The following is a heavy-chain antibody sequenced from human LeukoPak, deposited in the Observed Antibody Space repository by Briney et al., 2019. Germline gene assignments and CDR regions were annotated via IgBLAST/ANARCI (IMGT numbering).Heavy chain of an antibody. Sequence: SVKVSCKASGYTFTSYGISWVRQAPGQGLEWMGGIIPIFGTANYAQKFQGRVTITADESTSTAYMELSSLRSEDTAVYYCARVRVATTYYYYYYMDVWGKGTTVTVSS. CDR2: IIPIFGTA. CDR1: GYTFTSYG. J-gene: IGHJ6*03. CDR3: ARVRVATTYYYYYYMDV. D-gene: IGHD5-12*01. V-gene: IGHV1-69*13.